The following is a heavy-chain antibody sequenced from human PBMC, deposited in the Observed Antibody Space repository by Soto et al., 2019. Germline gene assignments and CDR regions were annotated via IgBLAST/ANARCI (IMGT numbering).Heavy chain of an antibody. D-gene: IGHD3-10*01. CDR1: VFTFSRHG. CDR2: IWSDGSNR. V-gene: IGHV3-33*01. J-gene: IGHJ6*03. Sequence: QVQLVESGGGVVQPGGSLRLSCAASVFTFSRHGMHWVRQAPGKGLQWVGVIWSDGSNRRYAESVKGRFTISRDNSKNTLYLQMNSLRAEDTAVYYCARERTFGENNHNYMDVWGTGITVTVSS. CDR3: ARERTFGENNHNYMDV.